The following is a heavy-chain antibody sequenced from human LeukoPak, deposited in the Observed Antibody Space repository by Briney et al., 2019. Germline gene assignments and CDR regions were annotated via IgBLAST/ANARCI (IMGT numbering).Heavy chain of an antibody. CDR2: INHSGST. CDR3: ARGPLWFGDSYAFDI. D-gene: IGHD3-10*01. J-gene: IGHJ3*02. Sequence: PSETLSLTCAVYGGSFSGYYWSWIRQPPGKGLEWIGEINHSGSTNYNPSLKSRVTMSVDRSKNQFSLKLRFVTAADTAVYYCARGPLWFGDSYAFDIWGQGTMVTVSS. V-gene: IGHV4-34*01. CDR1: GGSFSGYY.